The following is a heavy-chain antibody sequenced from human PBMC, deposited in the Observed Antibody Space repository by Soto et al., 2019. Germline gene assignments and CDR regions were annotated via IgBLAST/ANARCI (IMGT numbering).Heavy chain of an antibody. J-gene: IGHJ4*02. CDR1: GFTFDDYA. V-gene: IGHV3-9*01. D-gene: IGHD3-3*01. CDR2: ISWNSGSI. Sequence: EVQLVESGGGLVQPGRSLRLSCAASGFTFDDYAMHWVRQAPGKGLEWASGISWNSGSIGYADSVKGRFTISRDNAKNSLYLQMNSLRAEDTALYYCARGGHYDFWSGSHYYCWGQGTLVTVSS. CDR3: ARGGHYDFWSGSHYYC.